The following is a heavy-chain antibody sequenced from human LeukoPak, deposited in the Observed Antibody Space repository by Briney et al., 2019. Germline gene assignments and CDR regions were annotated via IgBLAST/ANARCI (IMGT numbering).Heavy chain of an antibody. CDR1: GYTFTGYY. CDR3: AREASDIVVVVAAVFDP. V-gene: IGHV1-2*02. CDR2: INPHSGGT. Sequence: GASVRVSCKASGYTFTGYYMHWVRQAPGQGLEWMGWINPHSGGTNYAQKFQGRVTMTRDTSISTAYMELSRLRSDDTAVYYCAREASDIVVVVAAVFDPWGQGTLVTVSS. J-gene: IGHJ5*02. D-gene: IGHD2-15*01.